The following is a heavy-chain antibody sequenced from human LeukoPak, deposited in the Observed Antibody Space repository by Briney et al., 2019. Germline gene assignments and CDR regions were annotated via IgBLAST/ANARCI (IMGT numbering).Heavy chain of an antibody. D-gene: IGHD3-22*01. J-gene: IGHJ5*02. CDR1: GFTFSSYG. CDR3: AKDGLYYYDSSGYYPNWFDP. Sequence: PGGSLRLSCAASGFTFSSYGMHRVRQAPGKGLEWVAVIWYDGSNKYYADSVKGRFTISRDNSKNTLYLQMNSLRAEDTAVYYCAKDGLYYYDSSGYYPNWFDPWGQGTLVTVSS. CDR2: IWYDGSNK. V-gene: IGHV3-33*06.